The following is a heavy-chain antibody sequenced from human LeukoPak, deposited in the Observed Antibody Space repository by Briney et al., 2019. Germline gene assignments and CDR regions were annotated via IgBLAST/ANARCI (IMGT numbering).Heavy chain of an antibody. Sequence: PGGSLRLSCVASGFTFSSYAMSWVRQAPGKGLEWVSGISGSGGSTYYADSVKGRFTISRDNSKNTLFLQMNSLRAEDTAVYYCARETYSSGWYPYLDYWGQGTLVTVSS. V-gene: IGHV3-23*01. CDR1: GFTFSSYA. CDR2: ISGSGGST. D-gene: IGHD6-19*01. CDR3: ARETYSSGWYPYLDY. J-gene: IGHJ4*02.